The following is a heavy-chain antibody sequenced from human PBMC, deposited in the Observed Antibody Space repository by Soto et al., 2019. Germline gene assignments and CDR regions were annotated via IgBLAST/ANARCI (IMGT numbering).Heavy chain of an antibody. CDR3: VRATYFSDSSGYTRCFDH. D-gene: IGHD3-22*01. Sequence: GGSLRLSCAASGFTFSLYSMIWVRQAPGKGLEWVASITSSSSYIYYEDSLKGRFTISRDNAKNSLFLQLDSLRAEDTAVYYCVRATYFSDSSGYTRCFDHWGQGTLVTVSS. J-gene: IGHJ4*02. V-gene: IGHV3-21*04. CDR1: GFTFSLYS. CDR2: ITSSSSYI.